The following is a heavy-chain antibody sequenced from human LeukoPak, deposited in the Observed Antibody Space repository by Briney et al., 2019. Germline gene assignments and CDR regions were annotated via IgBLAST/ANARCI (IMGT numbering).Heavy chain of an antibody. CDR3: ARDLGAPYDILTGYDAFDI. J-gene: IGHJ3*02. CDR1: GFTFSSYS. D-gene: IGHD3-9*01. CDR2: ISSSSSDI. V-gene: IGHV3-21*01. Sequence: GGSLRLSCAASGFTFSSYSMNWVRQAPGKGLEWVSSISSSSSDIYYADSVKGRFTISRDNAKNSLYLQMNSLRAEDTAVYYCARDLGAPYDILTGYDAFDIWGQGTMVTVSS.